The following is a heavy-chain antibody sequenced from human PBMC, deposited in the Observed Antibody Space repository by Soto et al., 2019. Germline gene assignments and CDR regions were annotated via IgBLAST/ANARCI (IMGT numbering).Heavy chain of an antibody. D-gene: IGHD6-19*01. CDR1: GGSFSPYF. J-gene: IGHJ2*01. CDR2: INHSGST. Sequence: QVQLQQWGAGLLKPSETLSLTCAVYGGSFSPYFWSWIRQPPGKGLEWIGEINHSGSTNYNPSLTRPATLSVDTSNNQVSLKLTSVTAADTAVYYCARLASGWQYYYFDFWGRGTPVTVSS. CDR3: ARLASGWQYYYFDF. V-gene: IGHV4-34*01.